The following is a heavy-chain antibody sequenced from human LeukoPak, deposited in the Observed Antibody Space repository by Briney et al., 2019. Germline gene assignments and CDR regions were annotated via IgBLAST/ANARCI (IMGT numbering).Heavy chain of an antibody. CDR3: ARDDSGGFSPVDY. V-gene: IGHV3-48*01. Sequence: GGSLRLSCAASGFTFSSYSMSWVRQAPGKGLEWVSYISSSSSTIYYADSVKGRFTISRDNAKNSLYLQMNSLRAEDTAVYYCARDDSGGFSPVDYWGQGTLVTVSS. J-gene: IGHJ4*02. D-gene: IGHD3-22*01. CDR1: GFTFSSYS. CDR2: ISSSSSTI.